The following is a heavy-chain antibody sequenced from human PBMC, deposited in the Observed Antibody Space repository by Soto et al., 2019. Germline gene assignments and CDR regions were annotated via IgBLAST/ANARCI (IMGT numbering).Heavy chain of an antibody. CDR1: GYTFTGYA. J-gene: IGHJ4*02. CDR3: ARAVAVAAAFDY. D-gene: IGHD6-19*01. V-gene: IGHV1-3*01. Sequence: VKVSCKASGYTFTGYAMHWVRQAPGQRLEWMGWINAGNGNTKYSQKFQGRVTITRDTSASTAYMELSSLRSEDTAVYSCARAVAVAAAFDYWGQGTLVIVSA. CDR2: INAGNGNT.